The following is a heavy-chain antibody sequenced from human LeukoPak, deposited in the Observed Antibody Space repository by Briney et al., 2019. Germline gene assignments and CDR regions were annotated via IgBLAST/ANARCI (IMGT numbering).Heavy chain of an antibody. CDR3: ARREWANYYYYMDV. V-gene: IGHV4-39*01. Sequence: SETLSLTCTVSGGSISSSSYYWGWIRQPPGKGLEWIGSIYYSGSTYYNPSLKSRVTISVDTSKNQFSLKLSSVTAADTAVYYCARREWANYYYYMDVWGKGTTVTVSS. D-gene: IGHD3-3*01. J-gene: IGHJ6*03. CDR2: IYYSGST. CDR1: GGSISSSSYY.